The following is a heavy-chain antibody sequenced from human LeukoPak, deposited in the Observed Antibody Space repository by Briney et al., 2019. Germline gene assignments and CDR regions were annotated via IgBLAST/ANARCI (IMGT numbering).Heavy chain of an antibody. CDR2: IGSSSSYI. D-gene: IGHD4-17*01. V-gene: IGHV3-21*01. J-gene: IGHJ3*02. CDR3: ATGDYGAFDI. Sequence: GGSLRLSCVVSGFIFSSYSMSWVRQAPGGGVEWVSSIGSSSSYIYYADSVKGRFTISRDNAKNSLYLQMSSLRAEDTAVYYCATGDYGAFDIWGQGTMVTVSS. CDR1: GFIFSSYS.